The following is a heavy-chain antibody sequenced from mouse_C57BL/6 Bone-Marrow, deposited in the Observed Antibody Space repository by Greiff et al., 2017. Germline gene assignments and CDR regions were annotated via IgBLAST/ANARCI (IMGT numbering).Heavy chain of an antibody. J-gene: IGHJ2*01. D-gene: IGHD1-1*02. CDR3: ASLGGIQWYL. V-gene: IGHV1-53*01. CDR1: GYTFTGDW. CDR2: INPGIGGT. Sequence: QVQLQQSGTELVKPGASVKLSCKASGYTFTGDWMHWVKQRPGQGLEWIGYINPGIGGTNYNEKFQGKATLTVDKSSSTAYIQLSSLTSEDSAVYYCASLGGIQWYLWGQGTTLTVAS.